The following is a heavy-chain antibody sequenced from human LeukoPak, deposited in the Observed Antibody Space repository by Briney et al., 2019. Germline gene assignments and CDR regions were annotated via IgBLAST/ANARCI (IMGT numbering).Heavy chain of an antibody. Sequence: SVKVSCKAIGGIFSKWSISWVRQAPGQGLEWVGTIIPEFEETHYAQKLQGRVTISADDSATAAYMELSSLRSEDTAVYYCARESVGATKGLDAFDIWGQGTMVTVSS. V-gene: IGHV1-69*13. CDR3: ARESVGATKGLDAFDI. J-gene: IGHJ3*02. CDR2: IIPEFEET. CDR1: GGIFSKWS. D-gene: IGHD1-26*01.